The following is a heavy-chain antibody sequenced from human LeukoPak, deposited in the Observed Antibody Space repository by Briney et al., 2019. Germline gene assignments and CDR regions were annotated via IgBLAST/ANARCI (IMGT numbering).Heavy chain of an antibody. V-gene: IGHV3-53*01. J-gene: IGHJ4*02. CDR1: GFTVSSNY. CDR3: ARDSSVGDSSGYYGFFDY. D-gene: IGHD3-22*01. CDR2: IYSGGST. Sequence: PGGSLRLSCAASGFTVSSNYMSWVRQAPGKGLEWVSIIYSGGSTYYADSVKGRFTISRDNSKNTLYLQMNSLRAEDTAVYYCARDSSVGDSSGYYGFFDYWGQGTLVTVSS.